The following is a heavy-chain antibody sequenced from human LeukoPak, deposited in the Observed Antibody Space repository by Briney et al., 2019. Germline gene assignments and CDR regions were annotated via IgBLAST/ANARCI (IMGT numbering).Heavy chain of an antibody. D-gene: IGHD4-17*01. Sequence: PGGSLRLSCAASGFTFSSYSMNWVRQAPGKGLEWVSYISSSSSTIYYADSVKGRFTISRDNAKNSLYLQMNSLRAEDTAVYYCARQLRSDAFDIWGQGTMVTVSS. CDR2: ISSSSSTI. J-gene: IGHJ3*02. V-gene: IGHV3-48*01. CDR3: ARQLRSDAFDI. CDR1: GFTFSSYS.